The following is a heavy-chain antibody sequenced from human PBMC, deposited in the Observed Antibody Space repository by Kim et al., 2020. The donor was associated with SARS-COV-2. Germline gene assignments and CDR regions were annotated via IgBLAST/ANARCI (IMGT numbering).Heavy chain of an antibody. V-gene: IGHV3-23*01. CDR1: GFTFNNYA. J-gene: IGHJ4*01. D-gene: IGHD5-12*01. CDR3: AKVDLVATTKYYFDY. CDR2: ISASGTGT. Sequence: GGSLRLSCAASGFTFNNYAMTWVRQAPGKGLEWVTAISASGTGTYYADSVKGRFTISRDDSKNTLFLQMNSLRAEDTAVYYCAKVDLVATTKYYFDYWG.